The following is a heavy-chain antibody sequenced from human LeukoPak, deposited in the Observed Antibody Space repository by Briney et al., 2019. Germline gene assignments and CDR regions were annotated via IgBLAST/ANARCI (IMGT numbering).Heavy chain of an antibody. CDR1: GYTFNNYD. D-gene: IGHD3-10*01. Sequence: ASVKVSCKASGYTFNNYDVNGVRQASGQGLEWMGWVNPKSGNTGYAQSFQGRVTMTRNTSISTAYMELSSLGSEDTAVYYCARARENSYGSGTYRPYYFNCWGQGTLVTVSS. CDR2: VNPKSGNT. J-gene: IGHJ4*02. V-gene: IGHV1-8*01. CDR3: ARARENSYGSGTYRPYYFNC.